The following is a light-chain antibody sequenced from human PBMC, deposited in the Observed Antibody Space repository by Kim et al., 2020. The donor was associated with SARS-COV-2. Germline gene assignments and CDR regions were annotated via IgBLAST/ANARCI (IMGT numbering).Light chain of an antibody. V-gene: IGLV2-14*01. CDR2: VAS. Sequence: SFTLSRTGTRSDVGSHNSVSTYQQPPRKAPKLPFYVASTRASGVSNRCSGSKCGNPASLTISGRQAEDGADYNCRSYAYSRTVVFVGGTQVTVL. CDR3: RSYAYSRTVV. J-gene: IGLJ2*01. CDR1: RSDVGSHNS.